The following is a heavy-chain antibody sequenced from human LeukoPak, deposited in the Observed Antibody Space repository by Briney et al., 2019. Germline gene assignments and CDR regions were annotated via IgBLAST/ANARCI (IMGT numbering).Heavy chain of an antibody. V-gene: IGHV3-30-3*01. Sequence: ARSLSLSCAASGFTFSSYSMRWVRQAPGKGLEWVGVISYDGSNKYYADSVKGRFTISRDNSKNTLYLQMNSLRAEDTAVYYCASRDGYNFHAFDIWGQGTMVTVSS. CDR2: ISYDGSNK. J-gene: IGHJ3*02. D-gene: IGHD5-24*01. CDR3: ASRDGYNFHAFDI. CDR1: GFTFSSYS.